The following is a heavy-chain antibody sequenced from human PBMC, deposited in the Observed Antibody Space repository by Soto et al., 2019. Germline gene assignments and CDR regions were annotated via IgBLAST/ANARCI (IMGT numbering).Heavy chain of an antibody. J-gene: IGHJ3*02. CDR1: GFSFATYV. CDR3: AKGLLAIVGTTLPRDAFKI. CDR2: ISHDGSYK. D-gene: IGHD1-26*01. V-gene: IGHV3-30*18. Sequence: SGGSLRLSCAASGFSFATYVMHWVRRAPGKGLEWVAVISHDGSYKYYGDAVKGRFTISRDTSKNAVYLEMNSLRPEDTAVYYCAKGLLAIVGTTLPRDAFKIWGQGTMVTVSS.